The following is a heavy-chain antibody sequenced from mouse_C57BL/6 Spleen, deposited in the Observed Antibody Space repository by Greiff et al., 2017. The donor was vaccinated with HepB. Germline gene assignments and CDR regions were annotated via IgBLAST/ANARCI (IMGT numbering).Heavy chain of an antibody. V-gene: IGHV1-50*01. CDR2: IDPSDSYT. J-gene: IGHJ2*01. CDR3: APRGFDY. Sequence: QVQLQQSGAELVKPGASVKLSCKASGYTFTSYWMQWVKQRPGQGLEWIGEIDPSDSYTNYNQKFKGKATLTVDTSSSTAYMQLSSLTSEDSAVYYCAPRGFDYWGQGTTLTVSS. CDR1: GYTFTSYW. D-gene: IGHD6-1*01.